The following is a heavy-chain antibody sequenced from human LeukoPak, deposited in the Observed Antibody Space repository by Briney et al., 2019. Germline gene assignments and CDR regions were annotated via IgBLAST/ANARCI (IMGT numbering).Heavy chain of an antibody. D-gene: IGHD5-12*01. CDR3: ARGEVATILGSIDY. J-gene: IGHJ4*02. V-gene: IGHV3-64*01. CDR1: GFTFSSYA. Sequence: GGSLRLSCAASGFTFSSYAMHWVRQAPGKGLEYVSAISSNGGSTYYANSVKGRFTISRDNSKNTLYLQMGSLRAEDMAVYYCARGEVATILGSIDYWGQGTLVTVSS. CDR2: ISSNGGST.